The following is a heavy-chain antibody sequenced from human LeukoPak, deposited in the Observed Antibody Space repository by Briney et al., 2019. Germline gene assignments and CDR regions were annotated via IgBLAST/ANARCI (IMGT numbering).Heavy chain of an antibody. V-gene: IGHV1-69*05. D-gene: IGHD3-16*01. CDR3: ARAGYYDYVWPFY. J-gene: IGHJ4*02. Sequence: ASVKVSCKASGGTFSSYAISWVRQAPGQGLEWMGGITPIFGTANYAQKFQGRVTITTDESTSTAYMELSSLRSEDTAVYYCARAGYYDYVWPFYWGQGTLVTVSS. CDR1: GGTFSSYA. CDR2: ITPIFGTA.